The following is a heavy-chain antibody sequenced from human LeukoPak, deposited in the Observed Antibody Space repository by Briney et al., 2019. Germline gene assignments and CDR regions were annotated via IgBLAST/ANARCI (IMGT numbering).Heavy chain of an antibody. CDR1: GFSFSSYA. J-gene: IGHJ4*02. Sequence: GGSLRLSCAASGFSFSSYAMTWARQAPGKGLEWVSAISGSGSNAYYADSVKGRFTISRDNSKNTLYLQMNSLRAEDTAIYYCANWVEGSLQYFDYWGQGALVTVSS. CDR2: ISGSGSNA. V-gene: IGHV3-23*01. CDR3: ANWVEGSLQYFDY. D-gene: IGHD3-10*01.